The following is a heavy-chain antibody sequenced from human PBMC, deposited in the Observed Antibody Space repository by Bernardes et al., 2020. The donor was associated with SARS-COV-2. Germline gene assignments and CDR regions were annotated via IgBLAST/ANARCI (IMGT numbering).Heavy chain of an antibody. J-gene: IGHJ3*02. Sequence: AAAQVSCKASGYTLSAYYMPWVRQAPGQGLEWMGWITPPSGGTTYAQKFQGRVTVTRDTSISTAYMELSRLTSDDTAVYYCARDLDRLYSGSRTDAFDIWGQGTMVTVS. D-gene: IGHD1-26*01. CDR3: ARDLDRLYSGSRTDAFDI. V-gene: IGHV1-2*02. CDR2: ITPPSGGT. CDR1: GYTLSAYY.